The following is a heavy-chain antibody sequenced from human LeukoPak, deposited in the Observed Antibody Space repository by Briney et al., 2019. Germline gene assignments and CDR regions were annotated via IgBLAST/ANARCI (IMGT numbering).Heavy chain of an antibody. V-gene: IGHV4-38-2*02. CDR1: GYSINSAYY. J-gene: IGHJ5*02. Sequence: PSETLSLTCTVSGYSINSAYYWGWIRQPPGKGLEWIGSMYHSGSTYYNPSLQSRVTISVDTSKNQFSLKLSSVTAADTAVYYCARGRRDYWFDPWGQGTLVTVSS. D-gene: IGHD3/OR15-3a*01. CDR3: ARGRRDYWFDP. CDR2: MYHSGST.